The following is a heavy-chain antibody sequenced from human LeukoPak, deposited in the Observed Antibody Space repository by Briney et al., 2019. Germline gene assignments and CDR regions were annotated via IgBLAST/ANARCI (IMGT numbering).Heavy chain of an antibody. V-gene: IGHV3-21*01. CDR1: GFTFSNYN. CDR3: AKPYSSSWYALDP. Sequence: GGSLRLSSAASGFTFSNYNMNCVRQAPGKGLEWVSSISRSSDYIYYADSVKGRFTISRDNAKNSLYLQMSSLRAEDTAVYYCAKPYSSSWYALDPWGQGTLVTVSS. J-gene: IGHJ5*02. D-gene: IGHD6-13*01. CDR2: ISRSSDYI.